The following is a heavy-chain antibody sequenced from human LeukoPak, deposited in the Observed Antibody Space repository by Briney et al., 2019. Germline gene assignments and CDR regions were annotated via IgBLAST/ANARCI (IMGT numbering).Heavy chain of an antibody. CDR3: ARAGPSMTTVPHDY. CDR2: IYHSGST. D-gene: IGHD4-11*01. Sequence: SGTLSLTCAVSGGSISSSNWWSWVRQPPGKGLEWFGEIYHSGSTNYNPSLKSRVTISVDKSKNQFSLKLSSVTAADTAVYYCARAGPSMTTVPHDYWGQGTLVTVSS. J-gene: IGHJ4*02. CDR1: GGSISSSNW. V-gene: IGHV4-4*02.